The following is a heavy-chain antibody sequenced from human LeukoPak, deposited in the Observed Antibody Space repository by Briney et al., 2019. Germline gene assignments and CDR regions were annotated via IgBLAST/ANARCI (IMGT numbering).Heavy chain of an antibody. V-gene: IGHV4-59*01. CDR3: ARSRGTGFIFDY. D-gene: IGHD3-10*01. CDR1: GGSISSYY. Sequence: SETLPLTCTVSGGSISSYYWSWIRQPPGKGLEWIGYIYYSGSTNYNPSLKSRVTISVDTSKNQFSLKLNSVTAADAAVYYCARSRGTGFIFDYWGQGALGTVSS. CDR2: IYYSGST. J-gene: IGHJ4*02.